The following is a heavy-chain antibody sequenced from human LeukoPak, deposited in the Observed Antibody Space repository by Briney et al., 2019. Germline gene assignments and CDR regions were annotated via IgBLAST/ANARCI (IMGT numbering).Heavy chain of an antibody. V-gene: IGHV4-39*01. J-gene: IGHJ4*02. Sequence: SETLSLTCTVSGGSISSSGYYWGWIRQPPGKGLECIGNIYYSGSTYYNPSLKSRVTISVDTSKNQFSLKLTSVTAADTAVYYCARGGKWLYYFDYWGQGTLVTVSS. CDR3: ARGGKWLYYFDY. CDR1: GGSISSSGYY. D-gene: IGHD6-19*01. CDR2: IYYSGST.